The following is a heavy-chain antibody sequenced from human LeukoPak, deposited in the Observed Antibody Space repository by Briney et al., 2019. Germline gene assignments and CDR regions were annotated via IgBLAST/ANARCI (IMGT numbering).Heavy chain of an antibody. J-gene: IGHJ3*02. Sequence: GGSLRLSCAASGFTFSRYSMNWVRQAPGKGLEWVSSISSCISYIYSASSLNGRFTISTDNPNNSLYLQMNSLRAEYTAVYYCARYRRARDDPFDIWGQGTMVTVSS. V-gene: IGHV3-21*01. CDR3: ARYRRARDDPFDI. CDR1: GFTFSRYS. D-gene: IGHD1-26*01. CDR2: ISSCISYI.